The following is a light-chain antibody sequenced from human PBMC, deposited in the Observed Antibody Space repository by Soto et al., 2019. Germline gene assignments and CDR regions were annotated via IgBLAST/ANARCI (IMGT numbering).Light chain of an antibody. Sequence: QSVLTQPASVSGSPGQSITISCTGTSSDVGGYNYVSWYQQHPGKAPKLMIYYVSNRPSGVSNRFSGSKSGNTASLTISGLQAEDEADYYCSSYTSSSTLVLFGGGTQLTVL. CDR3: SSYTSSSTLVL. CDR2: YVS. J-gene: IGLJ7*01. V-gene: IGLV2-14*01. CDR1: SSDVGGYNY.